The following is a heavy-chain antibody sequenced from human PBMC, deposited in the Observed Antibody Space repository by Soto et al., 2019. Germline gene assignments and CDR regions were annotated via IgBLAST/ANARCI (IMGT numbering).Heavy chain of an antibody. V-gene: IGHV3-15*07. CDR1: GFTFSNAW. CDR2: IKSKTDGGTT. Sequence: GGSLRLSCAASGFTFSNAWMNWVRQAPGKGLEWVGRIKSKTDGGTTDYAAPVKGRFTISRDDSKNTLYLQMNSLKTEDTAVYYCTSDHDYGFPISLFVYWGQGTLVTVSS. D-gene: IGHD4-17*01. J-gene: IGHJ4*02. CDR3: TSDHDYGFPISLFVY.